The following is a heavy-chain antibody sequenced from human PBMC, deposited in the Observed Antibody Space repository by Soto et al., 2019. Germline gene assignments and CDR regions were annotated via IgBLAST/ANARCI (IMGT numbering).Heavy chain of an antibody. J-gene: IGHJ4*02. V-gene: IGHV4-59*01. CDR2: VYSNGAT. CDR1: GGSISRYY. D-gene: IGHD6-19*01. Sequence: QVQLQESGPGLVKPSETLYLSCSVSGGSISRYYWSWIRQPPGKGLEWIGFVYSNGATNYNPSLKSRVTISVDTSKNQFSLNLASVTAADTAVYYCARTTLGSGWGDLHGDYFDSWGQATLVTVSS. CDR3: ARTTLGSGWGDLHGDYFDS.